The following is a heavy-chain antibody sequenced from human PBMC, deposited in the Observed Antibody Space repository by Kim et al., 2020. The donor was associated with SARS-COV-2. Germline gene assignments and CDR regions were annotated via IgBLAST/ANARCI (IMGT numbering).Heavy chain of an antibody. V-gene: IGHV3-7*04. Sequence: GRDKFYGDSWKGRFTIPRDNPKNSLYLEMKNLRVEDTAVYYCVKGGGTLDDWGQGTRVTVSS. D-gene: IGHD3-16*01. CDR2: GRDK. CDR3: VKGGGTLDD. J-gene: IGHJ4*02.